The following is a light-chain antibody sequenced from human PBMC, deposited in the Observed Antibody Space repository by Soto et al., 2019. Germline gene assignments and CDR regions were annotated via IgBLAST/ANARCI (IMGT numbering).Light chain of an antibody. CDR1: QTVSNNY. Sequence: ETVLTQSPGSLSLSLGDRATLSCRASQTVSNNYLAWYQQKPGQAPRLLIYGTSNRATGIPDRFSGSGSGTDFTLTISSLQPEDFATYYCQQANSYPWTFGQGTKVDIK. J-gene: IGKJ1*01. CDR2: GTS. CDR3: QQANSYPWT. V-gene: IGKV3-20*01.